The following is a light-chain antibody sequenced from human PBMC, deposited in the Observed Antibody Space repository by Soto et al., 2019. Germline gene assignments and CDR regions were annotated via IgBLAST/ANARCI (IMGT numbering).Light chain of an antibody. CDR3: QHYNSYSEA. CDR2: KAS. CDR1: QSISSW. J-gene: IGKJ1*01. Sequence: DIQMTQSPSTLSASVGDRFTMTCRASQSISSWLAWYQQKPGKAPKLLIYKASSLESGVPSRFSGSGSGTEFTLTISSLQPDDFATYYCQHYNSYSEAFGQGTRWIS. V-gene: IGKV1-5*03.